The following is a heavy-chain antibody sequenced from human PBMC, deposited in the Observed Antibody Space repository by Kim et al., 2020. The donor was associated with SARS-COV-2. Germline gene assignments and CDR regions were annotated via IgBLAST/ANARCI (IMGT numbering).Heavy chain of an antibody. CDR2: ISSSSSYI. V-gene: IGHV3-21*01. CDR1: GFTFSSYS. J-gene: IGHJ4*02. CDR3: ARGGAAGSSTTY. D-gene: IGHD6-13*01. Sequence: GGSLRLSCAASGFTFSSYSMNWVRQAPGKGLEWVSSISSSSSYIYYADSVKGRFTISRDNAKNSLYLQMNSLRAEDTAVYYCARGGAAGSSTTYWGQGTLVTVSS.